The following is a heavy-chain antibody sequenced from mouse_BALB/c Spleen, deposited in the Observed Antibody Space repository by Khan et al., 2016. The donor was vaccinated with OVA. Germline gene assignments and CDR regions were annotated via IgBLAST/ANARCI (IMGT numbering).Heavy chain of an antibody. J-gene: IGHJ4*01. CDR1: GFSLTSYG. CDR3: ARQPYYHYNIMDY. CDR2: IWSDGST. Sequence: VQLVESGPGLVAPSQSLSITCTISGFSLTSYGVHWIRQPPGKGLEWLVVIWSDGSTTYNSALKSRLTITKDKSKSQVFLQMNSLQTDDTAIYVCARQPYYHYNIMDYWGQGTSVTVSS. V-gene: IGHV2-6-1*01. D-gene: IGHD2-10*01.